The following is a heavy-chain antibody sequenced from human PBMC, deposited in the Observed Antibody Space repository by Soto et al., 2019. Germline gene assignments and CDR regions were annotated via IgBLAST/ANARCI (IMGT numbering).Heavy chain of an antibody. CDR2: IWYDGSNK. Sequence: GGSLRLSCAASGFTFSNYGMHWVRQAPGKGLEWVAVIWYDGSNKYYADSVKGRFTISRDNSKNTLFVQMNSLRAEDTAVYYCARDPSHGSGSYLDYWGQGTLVTVSS. J-gene: IGHJ4*02. D-gene: IGHD3-10*01. CDR3: ARDPSHGSGSYLDY. V-gene: IGHV3-33*01. CDR1: GFTFSNYG.